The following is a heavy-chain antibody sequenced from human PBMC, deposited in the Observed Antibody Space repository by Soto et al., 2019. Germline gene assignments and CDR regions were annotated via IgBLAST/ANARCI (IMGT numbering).Heavy chain of an antibody. Sequence: QVQLQESGPGLVKTSETLSLTCTVSGGAVSSGPSSWNWVRQPPGKGLEWIGHISYSGTANYNPSLRGRVIMATDTSMNQFSLRLTSVTAADPAVYYCMRSHGAYWGQGDLVTVSP. D-gene: IGHD2-8*01. CDR3: MRSHGAY. CDR1: GGAVSSGPSS. CDR2: ISYSGTA. V-gene: IGHV4-61*01. J-gene: IGHJ4*02.